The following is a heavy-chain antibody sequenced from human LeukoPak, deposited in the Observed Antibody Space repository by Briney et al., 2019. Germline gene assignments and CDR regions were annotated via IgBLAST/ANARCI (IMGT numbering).Heavy chain of an antibody. CDR1: GGSISSYY. V-gene: IGHV4-59*08. J-gene: IGHJ4*02. CDR3: ARHGSYCFDS. D-gene: IGHD3-10*01. Sequence: SETLSLTCTVSGGSISSYYWSWIRQPPGKGLEWIGQIYHGGGANYNPSLRSRVTISIDTSKNQLSLRLSSVTAADTAVYYCARHGSYCFDSWGQGTLVTVSS. CDR2: IYHGGGA.